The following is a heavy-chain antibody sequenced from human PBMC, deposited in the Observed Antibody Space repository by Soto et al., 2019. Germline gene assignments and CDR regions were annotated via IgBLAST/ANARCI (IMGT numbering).Heavy chain of an antibody. CDR2: INPNSGGT. J-gene: IGHJ5*02. CDR1: GYTFTGYY. CDR3: ARGRIDYVKVGWFDP. V-gene: IGHV1-2*04. Sequence: ASVTVSCTASGYTFTGYYMHWVRQAPGQGLEWMGWINPNSGGTNYAQKFQGWVTMTRDTSISTAYMELSRLRSDDTAVYYCARGRIDYVKVGWFDPWGQGTLVTVSS. D-gene: IGHD4-17*01.